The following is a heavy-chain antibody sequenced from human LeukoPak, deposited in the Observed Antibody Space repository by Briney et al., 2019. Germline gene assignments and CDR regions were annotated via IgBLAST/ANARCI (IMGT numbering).Heavy chain of an antibody. D-gene: IGHD4-23*01. Sequence: GGSLRLSCAASGFTFSSYAMSWVRQAPGKGLEWVSAISGSGGSTYCADSVKGRFTISRDNSKNTLYLQMNSLRAEDTAVYYCAKVSGNDDYGGNVLDYWGQGTLVTVSS. CDR1: GFTFSSYA. J-gene: IGHJ4*02. CDR2: ISGSGGST. CDR3: AKVSGNDDYGGNVLDY. V-gene: IGHV3-23*01.